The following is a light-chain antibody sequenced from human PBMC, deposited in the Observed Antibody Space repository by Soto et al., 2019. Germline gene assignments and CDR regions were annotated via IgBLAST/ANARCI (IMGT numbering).Light chain of an antibody. CDR3: ASYTISSTVM. J-gene: IGLJ3*02. V-gene: IGLV2-14*01. CDR2: DVS. CDR1: NNDVGAYNY. Sequence: QSVLTQPASVSGSPGQSITISCTGTNNDVGAYNYVSWYQQHPGKAPKIMIFDVSNRPSGVSHRFSGSKSGNTASLTISGLHAEYEADYYCASYTISSTVMFGGGTKLTVL.